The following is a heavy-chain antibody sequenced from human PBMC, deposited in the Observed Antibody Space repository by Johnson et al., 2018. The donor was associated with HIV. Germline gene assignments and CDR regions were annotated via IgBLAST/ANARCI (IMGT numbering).Heavy chain of an antibody. Sequence: VQLVESGGGVVQPGRSLRLSCAASGFTFSSYAMHWVRQAPGKGLEWVAVISYDGSRKYYADSVKGRFTISRDNSKNTLYLQMNSLRAEDTAVYYCANGSVAVLDAFDIWGHGTMVTVSS. D-gene: IGHD2/OR15-2a*01. V-gene: IGHV3-30*18. CDR2: ISYDGSRK. CDR3: ANGSVAVLDAFDI. J-gene: IGHJ3*02. CDR1: GFTFSSYA.